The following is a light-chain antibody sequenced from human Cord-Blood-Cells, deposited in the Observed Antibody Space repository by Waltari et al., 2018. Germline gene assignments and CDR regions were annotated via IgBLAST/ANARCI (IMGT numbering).Light chain of an antibody. Sequence: EIVMTQSPATLSVSPGERVTLSCRASQSVSSNLAWYQQQPGQAPRLLIFGASTRATGIPARFSGSGSGTEFTLTISSLQSEDFAVYYCQQYNNWPPTFGQGTKVEIK. CDR2: GAS. CDR1: QSVSSN. V-gene: IGKV3-15*01. J-gene: IGKJ1*01. CDR3: QQYNNWPPT.